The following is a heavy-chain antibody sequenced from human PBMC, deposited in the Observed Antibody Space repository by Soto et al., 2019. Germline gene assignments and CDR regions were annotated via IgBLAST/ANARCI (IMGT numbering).Heavy chain of an antibody. J-gene: IGHJ6*02. CDR3: ARGESTMVRGVIMRLYYYGMDV. V-gene: IGHV4-59*12. CDR1: GVSISSYY. Sequence: PSETLSLTCTVSGVSISSYYWSWIRQPPGKGLEWIGYINDSGSTNYNPSLKSRVTISVDTSKNQFSLKLSSVTAADTAVYYCARGESTMVRGVIMRLYYYGMDVWGQGTTVTVSS. CDR2: INDSGST. D-gene: IGHD3-10*01.